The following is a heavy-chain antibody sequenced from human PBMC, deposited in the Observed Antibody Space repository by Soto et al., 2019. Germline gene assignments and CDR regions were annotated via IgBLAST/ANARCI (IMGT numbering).Heavy chain of an antibody. CDR3: ATESLRGDFAY. CDR2: ISSGSAYI. D-gene: IGHD3-16*01. V-gene: IGHV3-21*02. J-gene: IGHJ4*02. CDR1: GFTFSRKS. Sequence: EVQLVESGGGLVKPGGSLRLSCAASGFTFSRKSLSWVRQAPGKGLEWVSSISSGSAYIFYADSVEGRFTVSRDNAKNSLYLQMNSLRPEDTAVYYCATESLRGDFAYWGQGTLVTVSS.